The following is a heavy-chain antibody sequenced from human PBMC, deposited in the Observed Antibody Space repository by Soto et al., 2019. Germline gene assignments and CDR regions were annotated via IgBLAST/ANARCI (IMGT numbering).Heavy chain of an antibody. CDR2: SSTYNGNT. CDR1: GYTFTTYG. CDR3: ARDSIYTTSGYYYDSSGYIFDS. Sequence: QVQLVQSGADVKKPGASVKVSCKASGYTFTTYGISWVRQAPGQVLEWMGWSSTYNGNTNYTQKLQGRVTMTTDTSTSTAYMELRSLRSDDTSVYYCARDSIYTTSGYYYDSSGYIFDSWGQGTLVTVSS. J-gene: IGHJ4*02. V-gene: IGHV1-18*04. D-gene: IGHD3-22*01.